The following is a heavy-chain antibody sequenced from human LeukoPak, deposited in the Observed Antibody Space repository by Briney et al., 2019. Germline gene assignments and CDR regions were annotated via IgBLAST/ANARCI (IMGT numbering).Heavy chain of an antibody. J-gene: IGHJ5*02. CDR2: IYYSGTT. D-gene: IGHD2-2*02. CDR3: ARDSPDCGSTTCYKDWFDP. V-gene: IGHV4-59*12. Sequence: SETLSLTCTVSGGSISSYYWNWIRQPPGKGLEWIGYIYYSGTTNYNPSLKSRVSMSVDTSKNHFSLKLSSVTAADTAVYYCARDSPDCGSTTCYKDWFDPWGQGTLVTVSS. CDR1: GGSISSYY.